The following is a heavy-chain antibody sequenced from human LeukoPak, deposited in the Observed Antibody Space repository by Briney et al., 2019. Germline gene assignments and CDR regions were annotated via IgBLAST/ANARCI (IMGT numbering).Heavy chain of an antibody. D-gene: IGHD6-13*01. CDR1: GGSFSGYY. CDR3: ARVGASLVPAGYFDY. V-gene: IGHV4-34*01. Sequence: PSGTLSLTCAVYGGSFSGYYWSWIRQPPGKGLEWIGEINHSGSTNYNPSLKSRVTISVDTSKNQFSLKLSSVTAADTAVYYCARVGASLVPAGYFDYWGQGTLVTVSS. J-gene: IGHJ4*02. CDR2: INHSGST.